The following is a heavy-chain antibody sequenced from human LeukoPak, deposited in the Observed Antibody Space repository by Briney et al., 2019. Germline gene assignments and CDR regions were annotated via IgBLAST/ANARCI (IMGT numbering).Heavy chain of an antibody. J-gene: IGHJ6*03. Sequence: SETLSLTCTVSGGSISSSSYYWAWIRQPPGKGLEWIGGIYYSGDTYYNPSLKSRLTISVDTSKNQFSVKLSSVTAADTAMYFCARPLNYYYYMDVWGKGTMFTVSS. CDR1: GGSISSSSYY. CDR2: IYYSGDT. CDR3: ARPLNYYYYMDV. V-gene: IGHV4-39*01.